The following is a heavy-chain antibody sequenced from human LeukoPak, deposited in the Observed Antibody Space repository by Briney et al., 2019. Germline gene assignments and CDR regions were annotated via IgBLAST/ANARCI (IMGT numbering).Heavy chain of an antibody. Sequence: ASVKVSCKASGYTFTGYYMHWVRQAPGQGLEWMGWINPNSGGTNYAQKFQGRVTMTRDTSISTAYMELSRLRSDDTAVYYCARDPYSGEYGDYYYYYMDVWGKGTTVTISS. V-gene: IGHV1-2*02. D-gene: IGHD1-26*01. CDR2: INPNSGGT. J-gene: IGHJ6*03. CDR1: GYTFTGYY. CDR3: ARDPYSGEYGDYYYYYMDV.